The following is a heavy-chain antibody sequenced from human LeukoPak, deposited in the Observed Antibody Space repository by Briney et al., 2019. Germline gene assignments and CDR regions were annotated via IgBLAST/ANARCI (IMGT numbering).Heavy chain of an antibody. D-gene: IGHD3-3*01. Sequence: PGGSLRLSCAASGFTFSSYAMHWVRQAPGKGLGWVAVISYDGSNKYYADSVKGRFTISRDNSKNTLYLQMNSLRAEDTAVYYCARDALYYDFWSGYQSLYYGMDVWGQGTTVTVSS. CDR1: GFTFSSYA. J-gene: IGHJ6*02. CDR3: ARDALYYDFWSGYQSLYYGMDV. V-gene: IGHV3-30-3*01. CDR2: ISYDGSNK.